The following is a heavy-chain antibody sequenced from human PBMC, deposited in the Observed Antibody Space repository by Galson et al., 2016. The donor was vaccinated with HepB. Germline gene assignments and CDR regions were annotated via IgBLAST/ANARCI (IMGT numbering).Heavy chain of an antibody. CDR3: ARGSGNYFGAFDI. CDR2: INPSAGST. J-gene: IGHJ3*02. D-gene: IGHD1-26*01. V-gene: IGHV1-46*01. Sequence: SVKVSCKASGYTFTSYYMHWVRQAPGQGLEWIGIINPSAGSTSYAQKFQGRVTMTRDTSTSTVYMELSSLRSEDTAVYYCARGSGNYFGAFDIWGQGTMVTVYS. CDR1: GYTFTSYY.